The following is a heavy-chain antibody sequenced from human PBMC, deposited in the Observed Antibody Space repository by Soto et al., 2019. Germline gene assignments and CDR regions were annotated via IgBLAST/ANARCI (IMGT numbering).Heavy chain of an antibody. CDR2: IYYSGST. J-gene: IGHJ4*02. CDR3: ARSGYYDFWSGYSYFDY. Sequence: SETLSLTCTVSGGSISSYYWSWIRQPPGKGLEWIGYIYYSGSTNYNPSLKSRVTISVDTSKNQFSLKLSSVTAADTAVYYCARSGYYDFWSGYSYFDYWGQGTLVTVSS. V-gene: IGHV4-59*01. CDR1: GGSISSYY. D-gene: IGHD3-3*01.